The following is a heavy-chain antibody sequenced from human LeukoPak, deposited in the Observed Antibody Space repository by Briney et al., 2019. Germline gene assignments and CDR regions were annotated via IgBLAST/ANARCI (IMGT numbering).Heavy chain of an antibody. Sequence: ASVKVSCKASAYTFSGYYIHWVRQAPGQGLEWMGWINFNSGGKIFAEKFQDRVTMARGTSISTAYMELSGLRSDDTAVYYCARQIVSGSMGCDFWGQGTLVTVSS. J-gene: IGHJ4*02. CDR3: ARQIVSGSMGCDF. CDR1: AYTFSGYY. CDR2: INFNSGGK. D-gene: IGHD2-21*01. V-gene: IGHV1-2*02.